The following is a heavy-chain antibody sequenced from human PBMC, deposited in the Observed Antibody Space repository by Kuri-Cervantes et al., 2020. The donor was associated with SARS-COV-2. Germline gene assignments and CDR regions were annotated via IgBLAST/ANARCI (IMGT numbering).Heavy chain of an antibody. CDR3: ARRSTSITIFGVVNINPFDY. D-gene: IGHD3-3*01. V-gene: IGHV4-39*01. J-gene: IGHJ4*02. CDR1: GGSISSSSYY. CDR2: IYYSGST. Sequence: SETLSLTCTVSGGSISSSSYYWGRIRQPPGKGLEWIGSIYYSGSTYYNPSLKSRVTISVDTSKNQFSLKLSSVTAADTAVYYCARRSTSITIFGVVNINPFDYWGQGTLVTVSS.